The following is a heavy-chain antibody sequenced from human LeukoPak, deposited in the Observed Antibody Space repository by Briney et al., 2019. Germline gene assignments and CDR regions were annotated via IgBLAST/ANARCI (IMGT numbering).Heavy chain of an antibody. CDR2: IIPIFGIT. D-gene: IGHD5-12*01. Sequence: SVKVSFKASGGTFSINAISWVRQAPGQGLEWMGGIIPIFGITNYAQKFQGRVTVTADESTSTAYMELSSLRSEDTAIYYCARDYPSGYDGRGFDPWGQGTLVTVSS. V-gene: IGHV1-69*13. CDR3: ARDYPSGYDGRGFDP. CDR1: GGTFSINA. J-gene: IGHJ5*02.